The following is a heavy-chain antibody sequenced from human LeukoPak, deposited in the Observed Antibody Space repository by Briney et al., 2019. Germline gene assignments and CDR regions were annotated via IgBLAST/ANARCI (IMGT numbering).Heavy chain of an antibody. CDR2: IYYSGST. Sequence: SETLSLTCTVSGGSISSNSYYWGWIRQPPGKGLEWIGSIYYSGSTYYNPSLKSRVTISVDTSKNQFSLKLSSVIAADTAVYYCTIGGYYFDYWGQGTLVTVSS. CDR3: TIGGYYFDY. J-gene: IGHJ4*02. CDR1: GGSISSNSYY. V-gene: IGHV4-39*01.